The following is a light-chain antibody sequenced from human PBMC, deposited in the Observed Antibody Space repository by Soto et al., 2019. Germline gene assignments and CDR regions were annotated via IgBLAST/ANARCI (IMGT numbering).Light chain of an antibody. CDR3: QEYINWHTGM. V-gene: IGKV3-15*01. CDR1: QFVSRR. J-gene: IGKJ1*01. Sequence: EIVVTQSPATLSASPGERVTLSCRASQFVSRRLAWYQQRLGQVPRLLIYDTSTRAPGISARFSGSGSGKEFTLTISSLQSEDFAVYYCQEYINWHTGMFGQGTTVDIK. CDR2: DTS.